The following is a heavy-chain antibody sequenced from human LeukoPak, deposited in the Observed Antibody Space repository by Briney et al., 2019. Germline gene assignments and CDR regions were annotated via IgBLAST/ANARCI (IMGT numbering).Heavy chain of an antibody. CDR3: AKEEDSSSWYTPGWFDP. J-gene: IGHJ5*02. V-gene: IGHV3-23*01. D-gene: IGHD6-13*01. Sequence: GGSLRLSCAASGFTFSSYAMSWVRQAPGKGLEWVSAISGSGGSTYYADSVKGRFTISRDNSKNTLYLQMNSLRAEDTAVYYCAKEEDSSSWYTPGWFDPWGQGTLVTVSS. CDR2: ISGSGGST. CDR1: GFTFSSYA.